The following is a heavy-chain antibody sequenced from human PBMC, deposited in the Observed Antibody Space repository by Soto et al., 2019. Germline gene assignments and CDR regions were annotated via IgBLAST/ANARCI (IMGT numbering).Heavy chain of an antibody. D-gene: IGHD3-10*01. Sequence: GGSLRLSCAASGFTFNTYAMNWVRQAPGKGLEWVSVISGTGGTSDYADSVKGRFTISRDNSKNTLYLQMNSLRAEDTAIYYCAKPLHISMFRGARGNTFDIWGQGTMVTVS. J-gene: IGHJ3*02. V-gene: IGHV3-23*01. CDR3: AKPLHISMFRGARGNTFDI. CDR2: ISGTGGTS. CDR1: GFTFNTYA.